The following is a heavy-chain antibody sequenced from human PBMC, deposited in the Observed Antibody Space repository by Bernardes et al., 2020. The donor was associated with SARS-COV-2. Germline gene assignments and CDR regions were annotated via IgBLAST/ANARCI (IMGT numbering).Heavy chain of an antibody. CDR3: AKEGDHCSSTSCYTMLDY. CDR1: GFTFSSYA. V-gene: IGHV3-23*01. CDR2: ISGSGGST. J-gene: IGHJ4*02. D-gene: IGHD2-2*02. Sequence: GGSLRLSCAASGFTFSSYAMSWVRQAPGKGLEWVSAISGSGGSTYYADSVKGRFTISRDNSKNTLYLQMNSLRAEDTAVYYCAKEGDHCSSTSCYTMLDYWGQGTLVTVSS.